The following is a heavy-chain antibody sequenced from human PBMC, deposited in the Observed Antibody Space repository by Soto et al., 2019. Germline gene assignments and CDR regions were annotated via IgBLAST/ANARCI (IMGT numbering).Heavy chain of an antibody. CDR2: IIPIFGTA. V-gene: IGHV1-69*12. CDR3: ARDLYCSGGSCFSS. CDR1: GGTFSSYA. Sequence: QVQLVQSGAEVKKPGSSVKVSCKASGGTFSSYAISWVRQAPGQGLEWMGGIIPIFGTANYARNLQGRVTNTADQSTSPAYLELSSLESEDTAVYYCARDLYCSGGSCFSSWGQGTLVTVSS. J-gene: IGHJ4*02. D-gene: IGHD2-15*01.